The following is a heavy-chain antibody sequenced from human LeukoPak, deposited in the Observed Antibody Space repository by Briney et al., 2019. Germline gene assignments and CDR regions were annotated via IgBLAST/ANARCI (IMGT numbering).Heavy chain of an antibody. J-gene: IGHJ3*02. CDR2: TNYSGGT. CDR1: GGSISSSCYC. V-gene: IGHV4-39*07. D-gene: IGHD3-16*02. Sequence: SETLSLTCTVSGGSISSSCYCWGRHRQGQGKGWVGIGSTNYSGGTYDNPSLKSRVTISVHTSKNQCSLKLSYVTAADTAVYYCSSPGPDYDYVWGSYRPLRPLTFDIWRQGTMVTVSS. CDR3: SSPGPDYDYVWGSYRPLRPLTFDI.